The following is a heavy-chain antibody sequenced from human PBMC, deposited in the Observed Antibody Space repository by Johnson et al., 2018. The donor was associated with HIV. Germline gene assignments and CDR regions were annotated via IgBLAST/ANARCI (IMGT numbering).Heavy chain of an antibody. CDR3: ARESRIWA. J-gene: IGHJ3*01. V-gene: IGHV3-30*04. CDR1: GFTFSSYA. CDR2: ISYDGSNK. Sequence: VQLVESGGGVVQPGRSLRLSCATYGFTFSSYAMHWVRQAPGKGLEWVAVISYDGSNKYYADSVKGRFTISRDNAKSSLSLQMNSLRAEDTAVYYCARESRIWAWGQGTMVTVSS. D-gene: IGHD3-16*01.